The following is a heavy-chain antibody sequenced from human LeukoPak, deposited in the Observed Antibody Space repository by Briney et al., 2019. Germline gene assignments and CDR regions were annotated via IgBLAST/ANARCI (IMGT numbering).Heavy chain of an antibody. CDR1: GFTVSSNY. D-gene: IGHD3-22*01. CDR3: ACDYYDSSGYFS. V-gene: IGHV3-53*01. Sequence: GRSLRLSCAASGFTVSSNYMSWVRQAPGKGLEWVSVIYSGGSTYYADSVKGRFTISRDNSKNTLYLQMNSLRAEDTAVYYCACDYYDSSGYFSWGQGTLVTVSS. J-gene: IGHJ5*02. CDR2: IYSGGST.